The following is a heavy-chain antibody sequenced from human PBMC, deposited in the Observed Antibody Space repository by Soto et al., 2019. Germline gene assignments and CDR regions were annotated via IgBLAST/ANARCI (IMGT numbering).Heavy chain of an antibody. V-gene: IGHV3-33*01. Sequence: QVQLVESGGGVVQPGRSLRLSCAASGFTFSYYAMHWVRQAPGKGLEWVAVIYYDGSNEYYADSVKGRLTISRDNSNNTLYLQMNSLRAEDTAVYYCARDGGVYDSTSYPKGDFDYWGQGTLVTVSS. CDR2: IYYDGSNE. D-gene: IGHD3-22*01. CDR3: ARDGGVYDSTSYPKGDFDY. J-gene: IGHJ4*02. CDR1: GFTFSYYA.